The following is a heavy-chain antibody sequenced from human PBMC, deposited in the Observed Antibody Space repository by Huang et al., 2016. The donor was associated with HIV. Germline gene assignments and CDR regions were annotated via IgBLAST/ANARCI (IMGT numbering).Heavy chain of an antibody. Sequence: QMRFQESGPGLVKPSGTLSLTCNVSGGSINTGRYYWGWIRQPPGKGLAWVGSLYDTGNMHYVPSRKGRLTLSADTSKNQFSLNLSSVTAADTAIYYCARNHDFWRGRMFAISYFDVWGRGTLVTVAS. D-gene: IGHD3-3*01. CDR2: LYDTGNM. CDR3: ARNHDFWRGRMFAISYFDV. V-gene: IGHV4-39*01. J-gene: IGHJ2*01. CDR1: GGSINTGRYY.